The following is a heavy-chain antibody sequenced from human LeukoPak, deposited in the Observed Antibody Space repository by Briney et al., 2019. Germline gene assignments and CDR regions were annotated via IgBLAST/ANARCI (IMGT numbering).Heavy chain of an antibody. CDR2: IYTSGST. CDR1: GGSISSYY. V-gene: IGHV4-4*07. Sequence: SETLSLTCTVSGGSISSYYWSWIRQPAGKGLEWIGRIYTSGSTNYNPSLKSRVTMSVDTSKNQFSLKLSSVTAADTAVYYCARVSMGSWYPYYYYGMDVWGQGNTVTVSS. J-gene: IGHJ6*02. CDR3: ARVSMGSWYPYYYYGMDV. D-gene: IGHD6-13*01.